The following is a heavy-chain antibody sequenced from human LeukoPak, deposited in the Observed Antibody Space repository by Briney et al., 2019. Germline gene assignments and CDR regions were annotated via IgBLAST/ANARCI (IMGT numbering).Heavy chain of an antibody. D-gene: IGHD3-10*01. CDR2: IYYSGST. J-gene: IGHJ3*02. CDR3: AKSNGYGLVDI. V-gene: IGHV4-59*01. Sequence: PSETLSLTCTVSGGSISNYYWSWIRKPPGKGLELIGYIYYSGSTNYNPSLKSRVTISVDTSKKQFSLNLSSVTAADTAVYYCAKSNGYGLVDIWGQGTMVTVSS. CDR1: GGSISNYY.